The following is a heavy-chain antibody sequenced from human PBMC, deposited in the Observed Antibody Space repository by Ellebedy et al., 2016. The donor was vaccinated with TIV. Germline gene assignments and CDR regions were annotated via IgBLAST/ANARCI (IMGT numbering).Heavy chain of an antibody. Sequence: MPSETLSLTCIVSGGSIGTYYWSWIRQPPGKELECLGYISRSGDTSYNPSLKSRVSMSLDTSKNHFSLNLTSVTAADTAVYYCARRTDGRTFDHWGQGTLVAVSS. CDR2: ISRSGDT. D-gene: IGHD1-26*01. CDR3: ARRTDGRTFDH. J-gene: IGHJ4*02. CDR1: GGSIGTYY. V-gene: IGHV4-59*08.